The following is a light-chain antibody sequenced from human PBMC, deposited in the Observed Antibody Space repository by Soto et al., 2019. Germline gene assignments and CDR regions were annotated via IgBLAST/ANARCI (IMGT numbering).Light chain of an antibody. CDR1: SSDVGAYNW. J-gene: IGLJ1*01. CDR3: SSYTRTNTYV. CDR2: DVS. Sequence: QSALTQPVSVSGSPGQSIAISCTGTSSDVGAYNWVSWYQQHPGKAPQLMIYDVSNRPSGVSNRFSGSKSGNTASLTISGLQAEDEADYYCSSYTRTNTYVFGTGTKVTVL. V-gene: IGLV2-14*01.